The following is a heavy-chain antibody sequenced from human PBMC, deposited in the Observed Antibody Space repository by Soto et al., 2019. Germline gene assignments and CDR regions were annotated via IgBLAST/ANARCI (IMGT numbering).Heavy chain of an antibody. CDR1: GFTFSSYW. CDR3: ARDTWELHLVSYYYYGMDV. CDR2: IKQDGSEK. D-gene: IGHD1-26*01. Sequence: GGSLRLSCAASGFTFSSYWMSWVRQAPGKGLEWVANIKQDGSEKYYVDSVKGRFTISRDNAKNSLYLQMNSLRAEDTAVYYCARDTWELHLVSYYYYGMDVWGQGTTVTVSS. J-gene: IGHJ6*02. V-gene: IGHV3-7*01.